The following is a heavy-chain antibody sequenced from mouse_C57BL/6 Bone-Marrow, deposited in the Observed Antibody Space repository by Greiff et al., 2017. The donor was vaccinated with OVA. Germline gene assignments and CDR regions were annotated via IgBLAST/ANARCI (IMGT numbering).Heavy chain of an antibody. CDR1: GFNIKDDY. CDR3: TTEIALYDYGGGPWYFDV. J-gene: IGHJ1*03. V-gene: IGHV14-4*01. Sequence: EVQLQQSGAELVRPGASVKLSCTASGFNIKDDYMHWVKQRPEQGLEWIGWIDPENGDTEYASKFKGKATITADTSSNTAYLQLSSLTSEDTAVYYCTTEIALYDYGGGPWYFDVWGTGTTVTVSS. CDR2: IDPENGDT. D-gene: IGHD2-4*01.